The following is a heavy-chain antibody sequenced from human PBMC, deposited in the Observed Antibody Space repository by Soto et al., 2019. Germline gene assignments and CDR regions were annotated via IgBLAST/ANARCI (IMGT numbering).Heavy chain of an antibody. CDR1: GGSISSGGYY. Sequence: QVQLQESGPGLVKPSQTLSLTCTVSGGSISSGGYYWSWIRQHPGKGLEWIGYIYYSGSTYYNPSLKSRVPISENPSKNLFPLRWGFGPAGDTAVYYWAGGPYYVFGRGYRFASGGQGTLVTVSS. V-gene: IGHV4-31*03. J-gene: IGHJ4*02. CDR3: AGGPYYVFGRGYRFAS. D-gene: IGHD3-3*01. CDR2: IYYSGST.